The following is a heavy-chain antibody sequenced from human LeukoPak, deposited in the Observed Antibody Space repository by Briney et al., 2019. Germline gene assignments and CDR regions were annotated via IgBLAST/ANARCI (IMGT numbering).Heavy chain of an antibody. D-gene: IGHD2-15*01. Sequence: GGSLRLSCAASGFTFSGFWMSWVRQAPGKGLEWVANVKVDGSEKNYVDSVRGRFTISRDNAKNSLYLQMNSLRAEDTAVYYCTRNGRSLDYWGQGTLVTVSS. J-gene: IGHJ4*02. CDR1: GFTFSGFW. CDR3: TRNGRSLDY. CDR2: VKVDGSEK. V-gene: IGHV3-7*01.